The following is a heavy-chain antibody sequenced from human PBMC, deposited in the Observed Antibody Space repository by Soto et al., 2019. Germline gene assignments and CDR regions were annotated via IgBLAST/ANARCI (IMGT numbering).Heavy chain of an antibody. CDR1: GGTFSTYI. J-gene: IGHJ5*02. D-gene: IGHD6-13*01. V-gene: IGHV1-69*04. CDR2: IIPIPDIT. CDR3: ARDKGRIAAAYWFDP. Sequence: GASVKVSCKAPGGTFSTYIISWVRQAPGQGLEWMGRIIPIPDITNYAQKLQGRVTVTTDRSTSTAYMELRSLRSDDTAVYYCARDKGRIAAAYWFDPWGQGTLVTVSS.